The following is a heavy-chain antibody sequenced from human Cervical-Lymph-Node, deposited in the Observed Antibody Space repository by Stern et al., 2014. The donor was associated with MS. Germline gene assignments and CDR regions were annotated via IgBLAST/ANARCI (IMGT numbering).Heavy chain of an antibody. CDR3: ARSRAVWGVTPDY. V-gene: IGHV3-48*01. CDR2: ISDTASTI. J-gene: IGHJ4*02. D-gene: IGHD3-10*01. CDR1: GFPFSRYS. Sequence: VQLVESGGGLVPPGESLRLSCVPSGFPFSRYSMNWLRQAPGKGLEWVSFISDTASTIYYADSVKGRFTISRDNDKNSLYLQMNSLRAEDTAVYYCARSRAVWGVTPDYWGQGTRVTVSS.